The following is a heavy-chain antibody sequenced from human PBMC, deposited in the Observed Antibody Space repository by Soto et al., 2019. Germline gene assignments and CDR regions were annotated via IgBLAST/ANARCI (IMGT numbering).Heavy chain of an antibody. CDR3: ARGRVTIFGVVISLHPANY. CDR1: GGSISSGDYY. D-gene: IGHD3-3*01. Sequence: QVQLQESGPGLVKPSQTLSLTCTVSGGSISSGDYYWSWIRQPPGKGLEWIGYIYYSGSTYYNPSLKSRVTISVDTSKNQFSLKLSSVTAADTAVYYCARGRVTIFGVVISLHPANYWGQGTLVTVSS. CDR2: IYYSGST. J-gene: IGHJ4*02. V-gene: IGHV4-30-4*01.